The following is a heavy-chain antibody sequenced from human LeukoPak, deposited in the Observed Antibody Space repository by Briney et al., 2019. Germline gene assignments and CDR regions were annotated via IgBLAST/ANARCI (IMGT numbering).Heavy chain of an antibody. CDR2: IYNSGST. D-gene: IGHD3-10*01. V-gene: IGHV4-30-4*01. Sequence: PSETLSLTCTVSGGSISSGDYYWSWIRQPPGKGLEWIGYIYNSGSTYYNPSLKSRVTISVDTSKNQFSLKLSSVTAADTAVYYCAKDRNYGSGSHDYWGQGTLVTVSS. J-gene: IGHJ4*02. CDR1: GGSISSGDYY. CDR3: AKDRNYGSGSHDY.